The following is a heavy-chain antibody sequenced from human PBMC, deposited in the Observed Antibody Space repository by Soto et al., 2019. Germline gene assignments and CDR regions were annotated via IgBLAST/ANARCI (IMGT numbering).Heavy chain of an antibody. Sequence: PGESLKISCKGSGYSFTSYWIGWVRQMPGKGLEWMGIIYPGDSDTRYSPSFQGQVTISADKSISTAYLQWSSLKASDTAMYYCGRKITSGGGEGRNFDYWGQGTLVTVSS. D-gene: IGHD3-16*01. J-gene: IGHJ4*02. CDR2: IYPGDSDT. CDR1: GYSFTSYW. V-gene: IGHV5-51*01. CDR3: GRKITSGGGEGRNFDY.